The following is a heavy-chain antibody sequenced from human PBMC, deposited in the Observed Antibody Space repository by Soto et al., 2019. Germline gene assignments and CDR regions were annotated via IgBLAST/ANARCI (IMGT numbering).Heavy chain of an antibody. CDR1: GFTFSSYA. CDR3: AQFLGRTAGTSGWPWAFHF. Sequence: GGSLRLSCAASGFTFSSYAMSWVRQAPGKGLEWVSAISGSGGTTYYADSVKGRFTISRDNSRNTLHLQMNSLRAEDTAIYYCAQFLGRTAGTSGWPWAFHFWGQGTLVTRSA. CDR2: ISGSGGTT. D-gene: IGHD6-25*01. J-gene: IGHJ4*02. V-gene: IGHV3-23*01.